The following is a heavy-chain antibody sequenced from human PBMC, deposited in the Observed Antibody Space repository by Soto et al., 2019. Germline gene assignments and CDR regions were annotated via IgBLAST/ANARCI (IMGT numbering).Heavy chain of an antibody. CDR2: IYFSGTT. CDR1: GGSVSSDSYY. Sequence: QVQLQESGPRLVQPSETLSLTCSVSGGSVSSDSYYWSWIRQPPGAGLEWIGYIYFSGTTNYNPSLDSRVTRLVDSSNNQFSLKMSSVTAADTAVYYCAKSPDSGDYVDDWGQGTLVAVSS. J-gene: IGHJ4*02. V-gene: IGHV4-61*01. CDR3: AKSPDSGDYVDD. D-gene: IGHD4-17*01.